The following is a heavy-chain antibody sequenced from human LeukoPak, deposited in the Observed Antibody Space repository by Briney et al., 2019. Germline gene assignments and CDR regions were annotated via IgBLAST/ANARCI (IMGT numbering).Heavy chain of an antibody. CDR3: ARGTYYDVWSGYDAFDI. J-gene: IGHJ3*02. V-gene: IGHV4-39*07. CDR2: IYYSGST. Sequence: SETLSLTCTVSGGSISSSTYYWGWIRQPPGKGLEWIGSIYYSGSTYYNPSLKSRVTISVDTSKNQFSLKLSSVTAADTAVYYCARGTYYDVWSGYDAFDIWGQGTMVTVSS. CDR1: GGSISSSTYY. D-gene: IGHD3-3*01.